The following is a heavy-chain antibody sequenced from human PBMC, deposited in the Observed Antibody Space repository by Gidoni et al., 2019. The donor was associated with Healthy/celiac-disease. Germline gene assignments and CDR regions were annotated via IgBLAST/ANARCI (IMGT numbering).Heavy chain of an antibody. J-gene: IGHJ6*02. D-gene: IGHD5-12*01. V-gene: IGHV4-39*01. Sequence: QPQLQESGPGLVKPSETLSLTCTVSGRSISSTSYYWGWIRQPPGQGLEWIGRIYYSGCTYSNPSFKSRVTISVDTSKNQFALKLSSVTAADTAVYYCARHRVESVDIVATISDAGNYYYYYGMDVWGQGTTVTVSS. CDR1: GRSISSTSYY. CDR2: IYYSGCT. CDR3: ARHRVESVDIVATISDAGNYYYYYGMDV.